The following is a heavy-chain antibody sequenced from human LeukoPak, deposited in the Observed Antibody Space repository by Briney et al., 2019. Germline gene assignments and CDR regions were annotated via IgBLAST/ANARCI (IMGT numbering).Heavy chain of an antibody. Sequence: GGSLRLSCVASGSNFRDHYMTWIRQAPGKGLEWVSSISSSSSYIYYADSVKGRFTISRDNAKNSLYLQMNSLRAEDTAVYYCARDTSTISYYYYGMDVWGQGTTVTVSS. V-gene: IGHV3-21*01. J-gene: IGHJ6*02. CDR1: GSNFRDHY. D-gene: IGHD5-24*01. CDR2: ISSSSSYI. CDR3: ARDTSTISYYYYGMDV.